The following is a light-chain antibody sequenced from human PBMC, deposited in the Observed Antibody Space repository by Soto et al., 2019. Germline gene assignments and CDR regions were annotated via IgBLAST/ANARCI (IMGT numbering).Light chain of an antibody. CDR2: EVT. V-gene: IGLV2-14*01. J-gene: IGLJ2*01. CDR3: NSYTLSKTVI. Sequence: QSALTQPASVSGSPEQSITISCSGTSSDVGAHDFVSWYQHHPDKAPKVIIFEVTKRPSGVSDRFSGSKTGNTASLTISGLQAEDEADYYCNSYTLSKTVIFGGGTKVTVL. CDR1: SSDVGAHDF.